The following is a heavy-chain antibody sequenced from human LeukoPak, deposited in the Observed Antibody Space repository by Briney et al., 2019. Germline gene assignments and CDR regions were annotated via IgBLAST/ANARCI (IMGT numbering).Heavy chain of an antibody. CDR3: ARGYGSGRGPIDY. D-gene: IGHD3-10*01. Sequence: GGSLRLSCAASGFTFSSYEMNWVRQAPGKGLEWVSYISSSGSTIYYADSVKGRFTISRDNAKNSLYLQMNSLRAEDTAVYYFARGYGSGRGPIDYWGQGTLVTVSS. V-gene: IGHV3-48*03. J-gene: IGHJ4*02. CDR1: GFTFSSYE. CDR2: ISSSGSTI.